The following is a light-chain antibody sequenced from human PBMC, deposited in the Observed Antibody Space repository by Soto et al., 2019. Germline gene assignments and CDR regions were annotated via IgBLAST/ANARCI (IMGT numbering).Light chain of an antibody. J-gene: IGKJ5*01. V-gene: IGKV3-20*01. CDR1: QSVNNR. CDR2: GAS. CDR3: QQYGTSPMT. Sequence: NVLTQSPGTLSLSPGERATLSCRASQSVNNRLAWYQQKPGQATRLLISGASNRATGIPDRFSGSGSATDFSLIISSLEPEDFALYFCQQYGTSPMTFGQGTRLDIK.